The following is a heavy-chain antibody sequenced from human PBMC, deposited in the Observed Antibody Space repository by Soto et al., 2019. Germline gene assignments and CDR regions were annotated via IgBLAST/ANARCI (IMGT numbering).Heavy chain of an antibody. CDR1: GFTFSTIA. V-gene: IGHV3-23*01. CDR2: ISGNGGDYT. D-gene: IGHD2-2*01. Sequence: EVQLLESGGGLVQPGGSLRLSCAASGFTFSTIAMSWVRQAPRRGLEWVSAISGNGGDYTYYADSVKGRFTISRDNSKNTLYLQMNSLRAEDTAVYYCVPLCRYCSTTTPSWGQGTLVTVSS. CDR3: VPLCRYCSTTTPS. J-gene: IGHJ4*02.